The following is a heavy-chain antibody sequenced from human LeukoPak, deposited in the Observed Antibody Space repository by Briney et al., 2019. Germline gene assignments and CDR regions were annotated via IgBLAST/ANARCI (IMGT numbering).Heavy chain of an antibody. D-gene: IGHD3/OR15-3a*01. V-gene: IGHV3-74*01. J-gene: IGHJ4*02. CDR2: INSDGSST. Sequence: PGGSLRLSCAAPGFMFHDYAIHWVRQAPGKGLVWVSRINSDGSSTNYADSVKGRFTISRDNAKNTLYLQVNSLRAEDTAVYYCARGRTIDYWGQGTLVTVSS. CDR3: ARGRTIDY. CDR1: GFMFHDYA.